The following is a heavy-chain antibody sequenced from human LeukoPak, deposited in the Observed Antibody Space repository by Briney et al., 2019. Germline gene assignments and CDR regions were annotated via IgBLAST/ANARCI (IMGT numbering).Heavy chain of an antibody. CDR2: IYRDGPR. V-gene: IGHV3-53*01. D-gene: IGHD2-2*01. CDR3: ARPPGEHCGEARCYV. CDR1: GFLVSGNY. J-gene: IGHJ4*02. Sequence: PGGSLRLSCAASGFLVSGNYMNWVRQGPGKGLEGVAIIYRDGPRFYGDSVKGRFTISRDHSKKTLYLEINNLRADDTAVYYCARPPGEHCGEARCYVGGQGTLVTVSS.